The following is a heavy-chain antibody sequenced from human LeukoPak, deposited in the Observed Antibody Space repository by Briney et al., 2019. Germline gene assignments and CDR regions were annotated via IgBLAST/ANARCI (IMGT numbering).Heavy chain of an antibody. CDR3: ARDPHRGLWFGELSRFWFDP. CDR1: GYTFTSYG. CDR2: INIYNGNP. J-gene: IGHJ5*02. Sequence: ASVKVSCKASGYTFTSYGISWVRQAPGQGLEWMGWINIYNGNPNYAQKLQGRVTMTTDTSTSTAYMELRSQRSDDTAVYFCARDPHRGLWFGELSRFWFDPWGQGTLVTVSS. V-gene: IGHV1-18*01. D-gene: IGHD3-10*01.